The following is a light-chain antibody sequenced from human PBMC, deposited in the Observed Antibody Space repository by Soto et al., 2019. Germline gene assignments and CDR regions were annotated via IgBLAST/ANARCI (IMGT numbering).Light chain of an antibody. J-gene: IGLJ1*01. CDR1: SGDVGAYNY. V-gene: IGLV2-14*03. Sequence: QSVLTQPASVSGSPGQSITISCTGTSGDVGAYNYVSWYQHHPGKAPKLMLYDVANRPSGVSNRFSGSKSGNTASLTISGLQAEDEADYYCNSYTSSSTYVFGTGTKVTVL. CDR3: NSYTSSSTYV. CDR2: DVA.